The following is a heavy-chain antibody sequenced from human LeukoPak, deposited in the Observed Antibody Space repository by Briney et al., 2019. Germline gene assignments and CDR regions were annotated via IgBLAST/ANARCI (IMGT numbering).Heavy chain of an antibody. CDR1: GYTFTGYY. CDR3: ARGRGVSGSANGAFDI. D-gene: IGHD3-10*01. CDR2: INPNSGGT. J-gene: IGHJ3*02. V-gene: IGHV1-2*02. Sequence: GASVKVSCKASGYTFTGYYMHWVRQAPGQGLEWMGWINPNSGGTNYAQKFQGRVTMTRDTSISTAYMELSRLRSDDTAVYYCARGRGVSGSANGAFDIWGQGTMVTVSS.